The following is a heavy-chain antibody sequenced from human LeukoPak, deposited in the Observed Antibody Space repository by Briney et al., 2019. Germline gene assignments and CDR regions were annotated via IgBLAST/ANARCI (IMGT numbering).Heavy chain of an antibody. Sequence: SVKVSCKASGGTFSSYAISWVRQAPGQGLEWMGGIIPIFGTANYAQKFQGRVTITADESTSTAYMELSSLRSEDTAVYYCARGRVNWATGYYDSSGRGYFDYWGQGTLVTVSS. CDR3: ARGRVNWATGYYDSSGRGYFDY. V-gene: IGHV1-69*13. CDR1: GGTFSSYA. J-gene: IGHJ4*02. CDR2: IIPIFGTA. D-gene: IGHD3-22*01.